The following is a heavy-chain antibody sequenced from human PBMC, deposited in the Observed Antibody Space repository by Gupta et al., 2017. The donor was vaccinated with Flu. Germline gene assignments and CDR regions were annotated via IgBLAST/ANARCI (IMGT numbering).Heavy chain of an antibody. D-gene: IGHD6-19*01. CDR3: AIQGSGWYSAFDI. Sequence: YNMNWVRQAPGKGLEWVSSISSSNTYIYNADSLKGRFTISRDNAKNSLYLQMNSLRAEDTAVYYCAIQGSGWYSAFDIWGQGTMVTDSS. CDR2: ISSSNTYI. CDR1: YN. V-gene: IGHV3-21*01. J-gene: IGHJ3*02.